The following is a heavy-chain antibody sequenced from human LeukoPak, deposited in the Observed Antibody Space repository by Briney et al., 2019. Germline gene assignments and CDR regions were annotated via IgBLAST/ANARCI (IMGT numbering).Heavy chain of an antibody. CDR1: GFTVSSNY. J-gene: IGHJ4*02. CDR3: AKGGSGSSWPIDY. V-gene: IGHV3-53*01. CDR2: IYSGGST. D-gene: IGHD6-13*01. Sequence: GGSLRLSCAASGFTVSSNYMSWVRQAPGKGLEWVSVIYSGGSTYYADSVKGRFTISRDNSKNTLYLQMNSLRAEDTAVYYCAKGGSGSSWPIDYWGQGTLVTVSS.